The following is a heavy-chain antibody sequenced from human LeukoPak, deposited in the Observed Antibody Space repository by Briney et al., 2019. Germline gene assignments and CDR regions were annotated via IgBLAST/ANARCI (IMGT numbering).Heavy chain of an antibody. V-gene: IGHV3-30*02. CDR1: GFTFSSYG. Sequence: PGGSLRLSCAASGFTFSSYGMHWVRQAPGKGLEWVAFIRYDGSNKYYADSVKGRFTISRDNSKNTLYLQMNSLRADDTAVYYCAKAPVTSCRGAYCYPFDYWGQGTLVTVSS. CDR3: AKAPVTSCRGAYCYPFDY. CDR2: IRYDGSNK. D-gene: IGHD2-21*01. J-gene: IGHJ4*02.